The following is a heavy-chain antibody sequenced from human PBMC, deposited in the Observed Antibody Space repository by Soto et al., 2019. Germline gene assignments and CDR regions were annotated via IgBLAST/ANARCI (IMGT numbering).Heavy chain of an antibody. V-gene: IGHV4-39*01. CDR3: GRLEGLATISYYFDY. D-gene: IGHD3-9*01. J-gene: IGHJ4*02. Sequence: QLQLQESGPGLVKPSETLSLTCTVSGGSVSSSSYYWGWVRQPPGKGLEWIGSVDYSGSTYYNPSLESRVTISVDKSNNQCSLKLMSMSAADTAVYYCGRLEGLATISYYFDYWGQGALVTVSS. CDR2: VDYSGST. CDR1: GGSVSSSSYY.